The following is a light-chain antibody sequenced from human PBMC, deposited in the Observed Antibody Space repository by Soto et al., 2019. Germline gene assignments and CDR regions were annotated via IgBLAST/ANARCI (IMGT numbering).Light chain of an antibody. J-gene: IGKJ4*02. CDR2: DAS. CDR1: QSMNRN. V-gene: IGKV3-11*01. CDR3: QQRSIWPLLS. Sequence: EIVLTQSPATLSFSPGERATLSCRASQSMNRNLAWYQQKPGQAPRLLIYDASNRANGIPARFSGSGSGTDFTLPISGLEPEDFAVYYCQQRSIWPLLSFGGGTKVEI.